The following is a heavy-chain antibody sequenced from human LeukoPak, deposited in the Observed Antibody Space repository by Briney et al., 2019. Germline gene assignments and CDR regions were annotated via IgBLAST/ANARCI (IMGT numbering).Heavy chain of an antibody. J-gene: IGHJ3*01. Sequence: ASVKVSCKASGYTFSIYNIHWVRQAPGQGLEGMGIINPSGGSASDTQKFQGRVTMTRDTSTSTLYMELSSLRSEDTAVYYCARRSAPGTFDAFDVWGQGTRVTVSS. D-gene: IGHD6-13*01. V-gene: IGHV1-46*01. CDR3: ARRSAPGTFDAFDV. CDR2: INPSGGSA. CDR1: GYTFSIYN.